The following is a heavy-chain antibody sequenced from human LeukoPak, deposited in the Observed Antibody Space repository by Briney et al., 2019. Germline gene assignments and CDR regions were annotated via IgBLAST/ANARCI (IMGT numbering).Heavy chain of an antibody. V-gene: IGHV3-23*01. Sequence: GVSLRLSCAASGFTFSNYAMNWVRQAPGKGLEWVSGISRSGDDTYYADSTKGRFTISRDNSKNTLYLQMNSLRVEDTAVYYCAKDVPNYYDSSGHDCWGQGTLVTVSS. CDR1: GFTFSNYA. CDR2: ISRSGDDT. CDR3: AKDVPNYYDSSGHDC. D-gene: IGHD3-22*01. J-gene: IGHJ4*02.